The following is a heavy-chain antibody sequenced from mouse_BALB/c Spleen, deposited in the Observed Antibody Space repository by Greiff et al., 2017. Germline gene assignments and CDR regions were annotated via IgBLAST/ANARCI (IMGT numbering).Heavy chain of an antibody. Sequence: EAKLMESGGGLVKPGGSLKLSCAASGFTFSSYAMSWVRQTPEKRLEWVASISSGGSTYYPDSVKGRFTISRDNARNILYLQMSSLRSEDTAMYYCARGLPGSPFAYWGQGTLVTVSA. CDR1: GFTFSSYA. J-gene: IGHJ3*01. D-gene: IGHD1-1*01. CDR3: ARGLPGSPFAY. CDR2: ISSGGST. V-gene: IGHV5-6-5*01.